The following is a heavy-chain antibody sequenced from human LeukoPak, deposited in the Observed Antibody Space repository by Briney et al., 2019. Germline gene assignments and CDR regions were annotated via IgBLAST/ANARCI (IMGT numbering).Heavy chain of an antibody. J-gene: IGHJ3*02. D-gene: IGHD2-2*01. Sequence: SETLSLTCTVSGGSISSYYWSWIRQPPGKGLEWIGYIYYSGSTNYNPSLKSRVTISVDTSKNQFSLKLSSVTAADTAVYYCARHTAFEEIVVVPDAATSLNDIWGQGTMVTVSS. CDR2: IYYSGST. CDR1: GGSISSYY. V-gene: IGHV4-59*08. CDR3: ARHTAFEEIVVVPDAATSLNDI.